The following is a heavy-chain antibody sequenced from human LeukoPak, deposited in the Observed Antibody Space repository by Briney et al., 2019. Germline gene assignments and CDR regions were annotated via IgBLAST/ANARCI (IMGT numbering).Heavy chain of an antibody. CDR3: AREGDRYFDWSQPGDFDY. Sequence: GGSLRLSCAASGFTFSSYGMNWVRQAPGKGLEWVSYISSSSSTIYYADSVKGRFTISRDNAKNSLYLQMNSLRAEDTAVYYCAREGDRYFDWSQPGDFDYWGQGTLVTVSS. D-gene: IGHD3-9*01. CDR2: ISSSSSTI. CDR1: GFTFSSYG. V-gene: IGHV3-48*01. J-gene: IGHJ4*02.